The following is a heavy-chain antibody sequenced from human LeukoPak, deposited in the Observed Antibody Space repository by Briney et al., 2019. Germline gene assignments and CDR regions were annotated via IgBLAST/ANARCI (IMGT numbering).Heavy chain of an antibody. CDR1: GFTFSSYS. CDR2: ISSSSSTI. CDR3: AKGSAYEPRGCWFDP. J-gene: IGHJ5*02. Sequence: GGSLRLSCAASGFTFSSYSMNWVRQAPGKGLEWVSYISSSSSTIYYADSVKGRFTISRDNAKNSLYLQMNSLRAEDTAVYYCAKGSAYEPRGCWFDPWGQGTLVTVSS. V-gene: IGHV3-48*04. D-gene: IGHD1-14*01.